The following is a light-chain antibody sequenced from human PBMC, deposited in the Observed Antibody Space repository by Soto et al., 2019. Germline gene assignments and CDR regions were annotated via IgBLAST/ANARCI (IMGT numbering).Light chain of an antibody. CDR1: SGDVGGYNC. CDR3: CSHSASYTFV. CDR2: DVT. Sequence: QSVLTQLRSVSGSPGHSVTISCTGTSGDVGGYNCVSWYQQHPGKAPHLIIYDVTQRPSGVPDRFSGSKSGNTASLSISGLQAEDEADYYCCSHSASYTFVFGAGTKVTVL. V-gene: IGLV2-11*01. J-gene: IGLJ1*01.